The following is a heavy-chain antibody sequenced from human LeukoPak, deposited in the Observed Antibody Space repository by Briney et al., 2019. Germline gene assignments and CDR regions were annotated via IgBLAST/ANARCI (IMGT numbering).Heavy chain of an antibody. D-gene: IGHD4-17*01. V-gene: IGHV4-30-4*01. J-gene: IGHJ4*02. Sequence: LEWIGYIYYSGSTYYNPSLKSRVTISVDTSRNQFSLKLSSVTAADTAVYYCARVYGDYGYADYWGQGTLVTVSS. CDR2: IYYSGST. CDR3: ARVYGDYGYADY.